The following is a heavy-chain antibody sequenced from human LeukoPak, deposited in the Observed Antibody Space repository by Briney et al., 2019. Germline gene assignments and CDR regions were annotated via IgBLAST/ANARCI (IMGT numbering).Heavy chain of an antibody. Sequence: SETLSLTCAVYGGSFSGYYWSWIRQPPGKGLEWIGEINHSGSTNYNPSLKSRVTISVDTSKNQFSLKLSSVTAADTAVYYCARVLEQWDDTDTYYYYYMDVWGKGTTVTISS. CDR2: INHSGST. J-gene: IGHJ6*03. V-gene: IGHV4-34*01. CDR1: GGSFSGYY. D-gene: IGHD6-19*01. CDR3: ARVLEQWDDTDTYYYYYMDV.